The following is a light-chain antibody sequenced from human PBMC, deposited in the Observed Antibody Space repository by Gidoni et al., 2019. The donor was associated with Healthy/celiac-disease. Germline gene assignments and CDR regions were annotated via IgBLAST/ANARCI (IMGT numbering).Light chain of an antibody. CDR2: DAS. Sequence: EIVLTQSPATLSLSPGERATLSYRSSQRVSSYLAWYQQKPGQAPRLLIYDASNRAPGIPARFSGSGSGTDFTLTISSLEPEDFAVYYCQQRSNWPLTFGGGTKVEIK. V-gene: IGKV3-11*01. CDR3: QQRSNWPLT. J-gene: IGKJ4*01. CDR1: QRVSSY.